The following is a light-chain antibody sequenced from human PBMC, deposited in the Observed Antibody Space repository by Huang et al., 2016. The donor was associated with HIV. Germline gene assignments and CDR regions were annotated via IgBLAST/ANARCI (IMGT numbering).Light chain of an antibody. CDR1: QTINRY. CDR3: QQSYRIPRT. J-gene: IGKJ2*01. Sequence: DIQMTQSPSSLSASVGDRVIITCRASQTINRYLNWYQQMAGKAPKLLIRSASSLQSGVSSRFSGSGSGTHFTLTSGSLQPEDAAVYYCQQSYRIPRTFGQGT. V-gene: IGKV1-39*01. CDR2: SAS.